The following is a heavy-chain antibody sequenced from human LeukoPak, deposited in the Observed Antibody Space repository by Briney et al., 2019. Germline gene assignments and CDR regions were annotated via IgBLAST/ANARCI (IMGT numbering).Heavy chain of an antibody. CDR2: IIPISGTT. CDR3: ARDLSDYGMYYFDY. CDR1: GGSFCCYA. D-gene: IGHD4/OR15-4a*01. J-gene: IGHJ4*02. Sequence: SVKVSSKASGGSFCCYAISWVRLAPGQGLKWMGGIIPISGTTNYAQKFQGRVTITADESTSTAYMDLNSLRSEDTAVYYCARDLSDYGMYYFDYWGQGTLVTVSS. V-gene: IGHV1-69*13.